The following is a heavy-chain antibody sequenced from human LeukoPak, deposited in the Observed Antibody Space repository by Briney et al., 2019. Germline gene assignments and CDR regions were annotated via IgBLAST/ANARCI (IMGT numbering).Heavy chain of an antibody. V-gene: IGHV3-66*01. CDR3: AREVGYSSSWNAGNWFDP. Sequence: GGSLRLSCAASGFTVSSNYMSWVRQAPGKGLEWVSVIYSGGSTYYADSVKGRFTISRDNSKNTLYLQMNSLRAEDTAVYYCAREVGYSSSWNAGNWFDPWGQGTLVTVSS. J-gene: IGHJ5*02. CDR2: IYSGGST. CDR1: GFTVSSNY. D-gene: IGHD6-13*01.